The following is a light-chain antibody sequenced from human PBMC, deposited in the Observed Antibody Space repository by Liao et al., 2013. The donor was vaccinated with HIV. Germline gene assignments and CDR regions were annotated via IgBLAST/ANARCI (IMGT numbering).Light chain of an antibody. V-gene: IGLV3-1*01. CDR2: QDR. CDR3: QAWDSSTAV. J-gene: IGLJ2*01. Sequence: SYELTQPPSVSVSPGQTASITCFGDKLVDRYAAWYQQKPGQSPVVVIYQDRQRPSGIPERFSGSASGNTATLTITGTQAMDEADYYCQAWDSSTAVFGGGTKLTVL. CDR1: KLVDRY.